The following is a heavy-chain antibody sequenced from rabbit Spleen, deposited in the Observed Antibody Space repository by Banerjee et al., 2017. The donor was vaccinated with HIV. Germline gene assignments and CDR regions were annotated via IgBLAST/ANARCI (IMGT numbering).Heavy chain of an antibody. V-gene: IGHV1S7*01. CDR2: IDPVFGIA. J-gene: IGHJ4*01. CDR1: GFSFSNGYY. Sequence: QSLEESGGDLVKPGASLKLSCKASGFSFSNGYYMCWVRQAPGKGLEWIGYIDPVFGIAVYASWVNGRFPISSHNAQNTLYLQPNSLTAADTATYFCARDTWGWGYGYFNLWGPGTLVTVS. CDR3: ARDTWGWGYGYFNL. D-gene: IGHD4-1*01.